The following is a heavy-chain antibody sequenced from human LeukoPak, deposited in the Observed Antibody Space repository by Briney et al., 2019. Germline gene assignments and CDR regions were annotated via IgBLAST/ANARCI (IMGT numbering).Heavy chain of an antibody. V-gene: IGHV4-59*01. D-gene: IGHD6-19*01. J-gene: IGHJ4*02. CDR1: GGSISVFY. CDR3: ARIALAGTRFDY. CDR2: VYYSGST. Sequence: PSETLSLTCTVSGGSISVFYWSWIRQPPGKGLEWIGHVYYSGSTNHTPSLESRITMSVATSKNQFSLKVSSVTAADTAVYYCARIALAGTRFDYWGQGTLVTVSS.